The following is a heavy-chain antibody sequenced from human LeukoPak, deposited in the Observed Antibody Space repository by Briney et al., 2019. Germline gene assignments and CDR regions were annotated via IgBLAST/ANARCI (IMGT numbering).Heavy chain of an antibody. CDR1: GFTFSSYS. CDR2: IYSGGDT. CDR3: AKWGGYGYGIDF. D-gene: IGHD5-18*01. Sequence: PGGSLRLSCAASGFTFSSYSMNWVRQSPGEGLEWVSLIYSGGDTYYADSAKGRFTISRANSKNTLYLQMNSLRDEDTAVYYCAKWGGYGYGIDFWGRGTLVTVSS. J-gene: IGHJ4*02. V-gene: IGHV3-66*01.